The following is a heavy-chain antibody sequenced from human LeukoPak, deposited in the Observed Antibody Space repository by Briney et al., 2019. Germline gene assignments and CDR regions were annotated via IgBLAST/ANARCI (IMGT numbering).Heavy chain of an antibody. CDR3: ARDDSIVYYEFDP. Sequence: SETLSLTCTVSGGSINSYYWSWIRQPAGKGLEWIGRIYASGNTNSNPSLKSRVSMSIDMSKNQFSLNLTSVTAADTAVYYCARDDSIVYYEFDPWGQGTLVTVSS. CDR1: GGSINSYY. V-gene: IGHV4-4*07. CDR2: IYASGNT. J-gene: IGHJ5*02. D-gene: IGHD3-22*01.